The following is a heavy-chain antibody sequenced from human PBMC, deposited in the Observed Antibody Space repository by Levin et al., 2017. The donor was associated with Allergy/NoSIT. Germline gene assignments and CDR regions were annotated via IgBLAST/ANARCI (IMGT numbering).Heavy chain of an antibody. CDR2: ISSSSSTI. Sequence: QPGGSLRLSCAASGFTFSSYSMNWVRQAPGKGLEWVSYISSSSSTIYYADSVKGRFTISRDNAKNSLYLQMNSLRAEDTAVYYGAREGNYDILTGYYAYYYMDVWGKGTTVTVSS. CDR3: AREGNYDILTGYYAYYYMDV. CDR1: GFTFSSYS. V-gene: IGHV3-48*01. J-gene: IGHJ6*03. D-gene: IGHD3-9*01.